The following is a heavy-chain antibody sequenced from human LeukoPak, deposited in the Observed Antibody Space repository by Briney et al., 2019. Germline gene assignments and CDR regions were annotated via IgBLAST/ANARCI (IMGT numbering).Heavy chain of an antibody. CDR2: ISANSFDT. V-gene: IGHV1-2*02. D-gene: IGHD2-2*01. CDR3: TRDHCSSINCYEYNYYGMDV. J-gene: IGHJ6*02. Sequence: ASVKVSCKASGFTFTTYYIHWVRRAPGQGLEWMGWISANSFDTESAQKFQGRVTMTRDTSTSTAYMELSRLRSDDTAVYYCTRDHCSSINCYEYNYYGMDVWGQGTTVTASS. CDR1: GFTFTTYY.